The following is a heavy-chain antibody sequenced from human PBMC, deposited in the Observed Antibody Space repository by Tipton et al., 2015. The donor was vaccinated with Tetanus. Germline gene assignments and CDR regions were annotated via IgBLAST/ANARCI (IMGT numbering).Heavy chain of an antibody. CDR3: ARCPYGGVSGTLYY. J-gene: IGHJ4*02. CDR2: VHYSGST. Sequence: TLSLTCTVSGGSISSYYWTWIRQPPGRGLEWIGYVHYSGSTDYSPSLRSRVTLSVDTSKNQFSLKLSSVTAADTAVYFCARCPYGGVSGTLYYWGQGILVTVSS. V-gene: IGHV4-59*01. D-gene: IGHD4-23*01. CDR1: GGSISSYY.